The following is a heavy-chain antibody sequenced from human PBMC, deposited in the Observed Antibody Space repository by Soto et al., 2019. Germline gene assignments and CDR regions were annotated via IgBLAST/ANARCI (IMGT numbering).Heavy chain of an antibody. V-gene: IGHV4-39*01. D-gene: IGHD3-22*01. CDR1: DDSSSISDYY. J-gene: IGHJ4*02. CDR2: SSYNGGT. CDR3: ARHRIEVVWRGFDS. Sequence: SETMSLTCTVSDDSSSISDYYWVWISQPPGKGLQWIGSSSYNGGTFYNPSLKGRVAISVDTSEKQSSLQVTSATASDTAVYYCARHRIEVVWRGFDSGGQGSPVTAPQ.